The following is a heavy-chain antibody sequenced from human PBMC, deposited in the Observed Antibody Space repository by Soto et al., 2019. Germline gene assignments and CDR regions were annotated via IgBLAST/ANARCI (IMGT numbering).Heavy chain of an antibody. D-gene: IGHD2-2*01. CDR3: ARDSRAMRVFDL. J-gene: IGHJ2*01. CDR1: GGAISNYY. CDR2: IFYSGTT. V-gene: IGHV4-59*01. Sequence: QVQLQESGPGLVKPSETLSLTCTVSGGAISNYYWNWVRQPPGKGPEWIGDIFYSGTTTYNPSLKSRVIMSVDTSKNQFSRKLSSVTAADTAVYYCARDSRAMRVFDLWGRGTLVTVYS.